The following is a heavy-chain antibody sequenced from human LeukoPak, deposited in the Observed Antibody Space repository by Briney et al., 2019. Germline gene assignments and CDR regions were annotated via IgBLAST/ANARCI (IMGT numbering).Heavy chain of an antibody. D-gene: IGHD6-13*01. CDR2: IKQDGSEK. CDR1: GFTFNNYW. J-gene: IGHJ4*02. CDR3: ARDRTSFSQQQLGYYFDY. V-gene: IGHV3-7*01. Sequence: PGGSLRLSCAASGFTFNNYWMTWVRQAPGKGLEWVANIKQDGSEKYYVDSVKGRFTISRDNAKNSLYLQMNSLRAEDTAVYYCARDRTSFSQQQLGYYFDYWGQGTLVTVSS.